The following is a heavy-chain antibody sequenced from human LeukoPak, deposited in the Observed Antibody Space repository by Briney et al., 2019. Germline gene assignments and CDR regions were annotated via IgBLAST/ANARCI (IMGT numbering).Heavy chain of an antibody. D-gene: IGHD2-15*01. CDR1: GDSVSKNSVG. J-gene: IGHJ4*02. V-gene: IGHV6-1*01. CDR3: ARSSSWSWDY. CDR2: TYYRSKWYI. Sequence: PSQTLSLICAISGDSVSKNSVGWHWIRQSPSRGLEWLGRTYYRSKWYIDYALSVKSRITISPDTSKNQFSLQLNSVTPEDTAVYYCARSSSWSWDYWGQGTLVTVSS.